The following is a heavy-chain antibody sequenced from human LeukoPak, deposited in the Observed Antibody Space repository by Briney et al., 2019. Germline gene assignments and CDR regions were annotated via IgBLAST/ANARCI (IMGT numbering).Heavy chain of an antibody. CDR1: GGSISSGGYA. CDR2: IYHSGST. Sequence: PTQTLSLACAVAGGSISSGGYAWGWLRRPRGKGLEWLVYIYHSGSTYYHHSLKTLVTISVASSKNQFSLKLSSVTAADTAVYYCARQPCSGGSCYPYYFDHWGQGTLVTVPS. V-gene: IGHV4-30-2*01. J-gene: IGHJ4*02. CDR3: ARQPCSGGSCYPYYFDH. D-gene: IGHD2-15*01.